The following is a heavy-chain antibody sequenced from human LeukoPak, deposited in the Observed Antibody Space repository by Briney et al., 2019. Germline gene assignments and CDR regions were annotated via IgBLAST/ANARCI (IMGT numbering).Heavy chain of an antibody. CDR3: AREGRSGAIAAAGTYNWFDP. J-gene: IGHJ5*02. CDR2: INPNSGDT. V-gene: IGHV1-2*02. Sequence: ASVKVSCKASGYTFTGYYGYYMHWVRQAPGQGLEGMGWINPNSGDTKYAQKFQGRVTMTRDTSISTAYMELSSLRSDDTAVYYCAREGRSGAIAAAGTYNWFDPWGQGALVTVSS. CDR1: GYTFTGYYGYY. D-gene: IGHD6-13*01.